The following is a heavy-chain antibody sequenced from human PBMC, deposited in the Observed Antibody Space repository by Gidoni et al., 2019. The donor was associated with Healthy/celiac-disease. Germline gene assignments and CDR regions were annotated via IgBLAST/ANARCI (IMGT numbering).Heavy chain of an antibody. Sequence: QVQLVESGGGVVQPGRSLRLSCAASGFTFSSYAMHWVRQAPGKGLEWVAVISYDGSNKYYADSVKGRFTISRDNSKNTLYLQMNSLRAEDTAVYYCARDVRRGRMIVEGGIDYWGQGTLVTVSS. D-gene: IGHD3-22*01. CDR2: ISYDGSNK. J-gene: IGHJ4*02. V-gene: IGHV3-30-3*01. CDR1: GFTFSSYA. CDR3: ARDVRRGRMIVEGGIDY.